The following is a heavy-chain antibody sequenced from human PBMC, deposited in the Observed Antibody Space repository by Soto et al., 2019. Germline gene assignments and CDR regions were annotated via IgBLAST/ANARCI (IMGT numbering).Heavy chain of an antibody. CDR3: ARDGRLGYCSSTSCYSSHYGMDV. J-gene: IGHJ6*02. D-gene: IGHD2-2*02. CDR1: GGSISSGVYY. Sequence: PSGTLSLTCTVSGGSISSGVYYWGWVRQHPGRGLEWIGYIYYSGITYYNPSLKSRVTISVDTSKNQYSLKLSSVTAADTAVYYCARDGRLGYCSSTSCYSSHYGMDVWGQGTTVTVSS. V-gene: IGHV4-31*03. CDR2: IYYSGIT.